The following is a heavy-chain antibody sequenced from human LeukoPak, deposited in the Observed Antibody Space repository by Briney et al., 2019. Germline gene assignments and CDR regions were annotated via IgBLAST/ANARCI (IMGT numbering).Heavy chain of an antibody. Sequence: GASVMVFCRASGGTFSSYASNWVRQAPGQGLQWMGGIIPIFDTANYAQKFQGRDTITSDDSTSTAYLQLSSLRPEATAAYYCSRDDTIRGIDSSGYYYNYWGQGTLVTVSS. D-gene: IGHD3-22*01. V-gene: IGHV1-69*13. J-gene: IGHJ4*02. CDR1: GGTFSSYA. CDR2: IIPIFDTA. CDR3: SRDDTIRGIDSSGYYYNY.